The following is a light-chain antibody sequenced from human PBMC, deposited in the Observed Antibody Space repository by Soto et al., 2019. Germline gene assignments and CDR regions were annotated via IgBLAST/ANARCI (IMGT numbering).Light chain of an antibody. J-gene: IGKJ4*01. CDR1: QNLSSGY. V-gene: IGKV3-20*01. CDR3: QQYGTSPLT. Sequence: EIVLTQSPGTLSLSPGERATLSCRASQNLSSGYLAWYQQKPGQAPSLLIYGAPSRATGIPDRFSGSGSGTDFTLTISRLEPEDFAVYYCQQYGTSPLTFGGGTKVDIK. CDR2: GAP.